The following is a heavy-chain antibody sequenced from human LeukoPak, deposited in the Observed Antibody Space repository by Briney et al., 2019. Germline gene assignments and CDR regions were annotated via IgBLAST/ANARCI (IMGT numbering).Heavy chain of an antibody. CDR3: ARESGYPTYYYYYYMDV. D-gene: IGHD3-3*01. J-gene: IGHJ6*03. CDR1: GGSISSYY. V-gene: IGHV4-4*07. Sequence: SETLSLTCTVSGGSISSYYWSWIRQPAGKGLEWIGRIYTSGSTNYNPSLKSRVTMSVDTSKNQFSLKLSSVTAADTAVYYCARESGYPTYYYYYYMDVWGKGTTVTVSS. CDR2: IYTSGST.